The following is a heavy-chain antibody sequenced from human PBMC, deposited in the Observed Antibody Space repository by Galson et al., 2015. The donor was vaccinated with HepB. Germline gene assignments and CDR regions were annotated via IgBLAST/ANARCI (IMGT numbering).Heavy chain of an antibody. J-gene: IGHJ4*02. CDR3: ATHGLFRSNYYFHY. V-gene: IGHV3-15*01. D-gene: IGHD4-11*01. Sequence: SLRLSCAASGFTFNIAWMSWVRQAPGKGLEWVGRIKSNADGGTTDYAAPVEGRFTVSRDDSKNTLYLQINSLKTEDTAVYYCATHGLFRSNYYFHYWGRGTLVTVSS. CDR1: GFTFNIAW. CDR2: IKSNADGGTT.